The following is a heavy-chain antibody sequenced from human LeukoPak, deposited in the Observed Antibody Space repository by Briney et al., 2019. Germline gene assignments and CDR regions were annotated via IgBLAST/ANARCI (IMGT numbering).Heavy chain of an antibody. CDR1: GFTFSSYA. Sequence: GGSLRLSCAASGFTFSSYAMSWVRQAPGKGLEWVSAISGSGGSTYYADSVKGRLTISRDNSKNTLYLQMNSLRAEDTAVYYCAKDNGYCSGGSCYPYYFDYWGQGTLVTVSS. D-gene: IGHD2-15*01. CDR2: ISGSGGST. J-gene: IGHJ4*02. CDR3: AKDNGYCSGGSCYPYYFDY. V-gene: IGHV3-23*01.